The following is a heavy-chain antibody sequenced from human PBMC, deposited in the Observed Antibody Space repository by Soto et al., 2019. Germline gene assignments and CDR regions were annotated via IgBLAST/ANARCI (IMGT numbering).Heavy chain of an antibody. J-gene: IGHJ3*01. Sequence: SETLSLTCTFSCGSVISGSYYWSWIRQPPGKGLEWIGYIYYSGSTNYNPSLKSRVTISVDTSKNQFSLKLSSVTAADTAVYYCARARYYGSGSPVWGQGTMVTVSS. CDR2: IYYSGST. V-gene: IGHV4-61*01. CDR3: ARARYYGSGSPV. D-gene: IGHD3-10*01. CDR1: CGSVISGSYY.